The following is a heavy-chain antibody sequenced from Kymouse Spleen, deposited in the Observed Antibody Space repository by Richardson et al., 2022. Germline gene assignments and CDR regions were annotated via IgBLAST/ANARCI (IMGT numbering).Heavy chain of an antibody. Sequence: QVQLQQWGAGLLKPSETLSLTCAVYGGSFSGYYWSWIRQPPGKGLEWIGEINHSGSTNYNPSLKSRVTISVDTSKNQFSLKLSSVTAADTAVYYCARRGTMVRGVHNWFDPWGQGTLVTVSS. CDR1: GGSFSGYY. D-gene: IGHD3-10*01. CDR3: ARRGTMVRGVHNWFDP. V-gene: IGHV4-34*01. CDR2: INHSGST. J-gene: IGHJ5*02.